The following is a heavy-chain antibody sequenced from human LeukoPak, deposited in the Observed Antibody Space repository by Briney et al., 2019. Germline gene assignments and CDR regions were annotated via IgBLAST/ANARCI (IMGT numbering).Heavy chain of an antibody. CDR3: AKVRGYSGYEDY. J-gene: IGHJ4*02. CDR1: GFTFSSYG. Sequence: GGTLRLSCAASGFTFSSYGMSWVRQAPGKGLEWVSAISGSGGSTYYADSVKGRFTISRDNSKNTLYLQMNSLRAEDTAVYYCAKVRGYSGYEDYWGQGTLVTVSS. V-gene: IGHV3-23*01. CDR2: ISGSGGST. D-gene: IGHD5-12*01.